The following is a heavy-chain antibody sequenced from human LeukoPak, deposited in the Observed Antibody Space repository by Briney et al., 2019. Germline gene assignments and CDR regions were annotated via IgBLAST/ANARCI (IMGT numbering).Heavy chain of an antibody. CDR1: GFTFSSYE. CDR2: ISSGSTI. Sequence: PGGSLGLSCAASGFTFSSYEMNWVRQAPGKGLEWVPYISSGSTIYDADSVKGRFTISRDNAKNSLYLQMDSLRVEDTATYYCARWRGSTSERSDYWGQGTLVTVSS. J-gene: IGHJ4*02. CDR3: ARWRGSTSERSDY. V-gene: IGHV3-48*03. D-gene: IGHD2-2*01.